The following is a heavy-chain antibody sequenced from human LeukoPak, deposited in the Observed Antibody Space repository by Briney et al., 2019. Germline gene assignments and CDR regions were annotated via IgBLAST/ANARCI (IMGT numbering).Heavy chain of an antibody. Sequence: GASVKVSCKASGYTFTSYGISWVRQAPGQGLEWMGWINPNSGGTNYAQKFQGRVTMTRDTSISTAYMELSRLRSDDTAVYYCARAPTYGDYVEDNWFDPWGQGTLVTVSS. CDR1: GYTFTSYG. V-gene: IGHV1-2*02. J-gene: IGHJ5*02. D-gene: IGHD4-17*01. CDR2: INPNSGGT. CDR3: ARAPTYGDYVEDNWFDP.